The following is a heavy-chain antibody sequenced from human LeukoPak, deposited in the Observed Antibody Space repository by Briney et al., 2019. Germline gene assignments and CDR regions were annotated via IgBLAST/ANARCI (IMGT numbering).Heavy chain of an antibody. CDR1: GGSFSSYY. V-gene: IGHV4-59*01. J-gene: IGHJ5*02. CDR3: VRAVGPVGGYDSP. D-gene: IGHD5-12*01. Sequence: PSETLSLTCTVSGGSFSSYYWSWIRQPPGKGLEWIGYIYYSGSTNCNPSLKSRVTISLDTSKNQFSLKLSSVTAADTAVYYCVRAVGPVGGYDSPWGQGTLVTVSS. CDR2: IYYSGST.